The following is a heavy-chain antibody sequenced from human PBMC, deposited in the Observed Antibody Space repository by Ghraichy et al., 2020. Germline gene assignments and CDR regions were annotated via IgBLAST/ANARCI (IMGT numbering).Heavy chain of an antibody. CDR1: GGSFSGYY. CDR2: INHSGST. V-gene: IGHV4-34*01. J-gene: IGHJ4*02. Sequence: SETLSLTCAVYGGSFSGYYWSWIRQPPGKGLEWIGEINHSGSTNYNPSLKSRVTISVDTSKNQFSLKLSSVTAADTAVYYCARGSHYDFWPGGQGTLVTVSS. CDR3: ARGSHYDFWP. D-gene: IGHD3-3*01.